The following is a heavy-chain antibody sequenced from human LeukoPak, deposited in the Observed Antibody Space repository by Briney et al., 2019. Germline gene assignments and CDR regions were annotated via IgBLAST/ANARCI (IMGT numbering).Heavy chain of an antibody. CDR2: ISGSGGST. V-gene: IGHV3-23*01. CDR3: AKDRDYGSGSYYLGAFDI. J-gene: IGHJ3*02. CDR1: GFTFSGYA. D-gene: IGHD3-10*01. Sequence: GGSLRLSCEASGFTFSGYAMSWVRQAPGKGLEWVSAISGSGGSTYYADSVKGRFTISRDNSKNTLYLQMNSLRAEDTAVYYCAKDRDYGSGSYYLGAFDIWGQGTMVTVSS.